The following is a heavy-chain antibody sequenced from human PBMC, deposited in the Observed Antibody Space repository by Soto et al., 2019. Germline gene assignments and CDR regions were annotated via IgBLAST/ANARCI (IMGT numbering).Heavy chain of an antibody. D-gene: IGHD2-2*01. CDR2: IWYDGSNK. J-gene: IGHJ4*02. V-gene: IGHV3-33*01. CDR1: GFTFSDYG. Sequence: HPEGSLRLSCAAAGFTFSDYGMHWVRQAPGKGLEWVAVIWYDGSNKYYADSVKGRFTISRDNSKNTLYLQMNSLRAEDTAVYYCARDKQYQFDYWGQGALVTVSS. CDR3: ARDKQYQFDY.